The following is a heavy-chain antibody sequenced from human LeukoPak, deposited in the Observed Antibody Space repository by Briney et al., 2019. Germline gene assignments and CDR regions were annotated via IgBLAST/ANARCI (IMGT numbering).Heavy chain of an antibody. V-gene: IGHV4-4*07. D-gene: IGHD3-22*01. Sequence: SETLSLACTVSGGSISSYYWSWIRQPAGKGLEWIGRIYTSGGTNYNPSLKSRVTMSVDTSKNQFSLKLSSVTAADTAVYYCARANYYDTSGYSRGAFDIWGQGTMVTVSS. CDR1: GGSISSYY. CDR2: IYTSGGT. J-gene: IGHJ3*02. CDR3: ARANYYDTSGYSRGAFDI.